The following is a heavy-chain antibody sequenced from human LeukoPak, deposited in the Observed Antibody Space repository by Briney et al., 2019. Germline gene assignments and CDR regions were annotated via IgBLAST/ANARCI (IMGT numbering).Heavy chain of an antibody. Sequence: GESLRLSCAASGFTFRSYAMSWVRQAPGKGLEWVSAISGSGGSTYYADSVKGRFTISRDNSKNTLYLQMNSLRAEDTAVYYCAKSDSWFGELLFSAFDIWGQGTMVTVSS. CDR1: GFTFRSYA. J-gene: IGHJ3*02. CDR2: ISGSGGST. D-gene: IGHD3-10*01. CDR3: AKSDSWFGELLFSAFDI. V-gene: IGHV3-23*01.